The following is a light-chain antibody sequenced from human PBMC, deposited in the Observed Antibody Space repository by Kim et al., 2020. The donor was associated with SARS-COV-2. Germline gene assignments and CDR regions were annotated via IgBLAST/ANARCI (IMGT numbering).Light chain of an antibody. CDR2: DAS. Sequence: DIQMTQSPSTLSASVGDRVTITCRASQSISSWLAWYQQKPGKAPKLLIYDASSFESGVPSRFSGSGSGTEFTLTIASLQPDDFATYYCQQYNGLPRTFGEGTKVDIK. J-gene: IGKJ1*01. CDR3: QQYNGLPRT. CDR1: QSISSW. V-gene: IGKV1-5*01.